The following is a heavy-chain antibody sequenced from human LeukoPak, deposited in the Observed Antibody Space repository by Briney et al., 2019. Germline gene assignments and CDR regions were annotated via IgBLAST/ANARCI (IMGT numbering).Heavy chain of an antibody. J-gene: IGHJ4*02. Sequence: PSETLSLTCTVSGGFISSYYWSWIRQPPGMGLEWIGYINYSGSTNYNPSLKSRVTISVDTSKNQFYLKLSPVTAADTALHFFAGNGAPRDFMIDYWGREPWSPSPQ. CDR1: GGFISSYY. D-gene: IGHD2-8*01. V-gene: IGHV4-59*01. CDR3: AGNGAPRDFMIDY. CDR2: INYSGST.